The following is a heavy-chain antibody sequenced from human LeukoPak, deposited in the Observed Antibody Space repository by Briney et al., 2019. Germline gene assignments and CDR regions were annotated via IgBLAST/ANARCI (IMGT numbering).Heavy chain of an antibody. CDR3: AGVVTRPGAFDI. D-gene: IGHD2-21*02. J-gene: IGHJ3*02. CDR2: IIPIFGTA. CDR1: GGTFSSYA. Sequence: GASLTLSCKASGGTFSSYAISWVRQAPGQGLEWMGGIIPIFGTANYAQKFQGRVTITADESTSTAYMELSSLRSEDTAVYYCAGVVTRPGAFDIWGQGTMVTVSS. V-gene: IGHV1-69*13.